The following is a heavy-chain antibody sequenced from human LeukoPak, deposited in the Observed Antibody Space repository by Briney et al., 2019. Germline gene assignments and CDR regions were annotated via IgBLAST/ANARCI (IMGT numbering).Heavy chain of an antibody. Sequence: PGGSLRLSCAASGITFSTFGMHWVRQAPDRGLEWVAFIRNDGSNKDYADSVKGRFTISRDNSKNTLYLQMNSLIAEDTAVYYCAKAEPMDVWGKGTTVTVSS. CDR1: GITFSTFG. CDR3: AKAEPMDV. J-gene: IGHJ6*03. CDR2: IRNDGSNK. V-gene: IGHV3-30*02.